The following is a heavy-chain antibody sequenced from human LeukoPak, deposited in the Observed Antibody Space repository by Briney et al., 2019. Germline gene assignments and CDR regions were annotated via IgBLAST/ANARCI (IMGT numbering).Heavy chain of an antibody. J-gene: IGHJ6*03. Sequence: GASVKVSCKASGYTFTSYDINWVRQATGQGLEWMGWMNPNSGNTGYAQKFQGRVTITRNTSISTAYMELSSLRSEDTAVYYCARAKRSVVGKSSTSYTPDADTTTYSSVYYMDVWGKGTTVTVSS. CDR2: MNPNSGNT. CDR3: ARAKRSVVGKSSTSYTPDADTTTYSSVYYMDV. D-gene: IGHD2-2*01. CDR1: GYTFTSYD. V-gene: IGHV1-8*03.